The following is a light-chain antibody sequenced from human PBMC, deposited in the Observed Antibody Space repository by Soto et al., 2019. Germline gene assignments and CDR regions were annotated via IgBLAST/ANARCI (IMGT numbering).Light chain of an antibody. Sequence: EIVLTQSPATLSLSPGERATLSCGASQSVSSSYLAWYQQIPGLAPRLLIYDASSRATGIPDRFSGSGSGTDFTLTISRLEPEDFAVYYCQQYGTSPLTFGGGTKVEI. CDR1: QSVSSSY. CDR2: DAS. CDR3: QQYGTSPLT. V-gene: IGKV3D-20*01. J-gene: IGKJ4*01.